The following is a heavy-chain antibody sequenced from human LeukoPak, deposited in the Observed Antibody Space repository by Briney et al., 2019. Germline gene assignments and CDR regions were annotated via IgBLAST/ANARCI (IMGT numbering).Heavy chain of an antibody. CDR2: IYYSGST. CDR1: GGSVSSSDYY. CDR3: ARDSMVRGVIRGGFDY. J-gene: IGHJ4*02. V-gene: IGHV4-39*07. Sequence: SETLSLTCTVSGGSVSSSDYYWGWIRQPPGKGLEWIGSIYYSGSTYYNPSLKSRVTISVDTSKNQFSLKLSSVTAADTAVYYCARDSMVRGVIRGGFDYWGQGTLVTVSS. D-gene: IGHD3-10*01.